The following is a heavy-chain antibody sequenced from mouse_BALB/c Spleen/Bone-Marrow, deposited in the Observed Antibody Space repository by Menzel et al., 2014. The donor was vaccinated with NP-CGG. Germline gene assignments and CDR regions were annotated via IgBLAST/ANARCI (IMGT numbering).Heavy chain of an antibody. CDR3: ARYRFYGRSYAMGY. CDR2: IDPANGNT. Sequence: VQLQQSGAELVKPGASVKLSCTASGFNIKDTYMHWVMQRPEQGLEWIGRIDPANGNTKYAPKFQGKATITAATSSNPAYLQLSSLTSEDTAVYYCARYRFYGRSYAMGYWSQGASATVAS. V-gene: IGHV14-3*02. D-gene: IGHD1-1*01. CDR1: GFNIKDTY. J-gene: IGHJ4*01.